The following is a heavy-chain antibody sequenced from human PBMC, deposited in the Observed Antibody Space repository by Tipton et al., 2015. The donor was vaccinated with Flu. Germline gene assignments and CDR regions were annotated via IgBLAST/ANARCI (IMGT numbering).Heavy chain of an antibody. V-gene: IGHV3-30*04. Sequence: SLRLSCAASGFTFGSYAMHWVRQAPGKGLEWVAVISYDGSNKYYADSVKGRFTISRDKSKNTLYLQMNSLRAEDTAVYYCARAAAGFEYSWFDPWGQGTLVTVSS. J-gene: IGHJ5*02. D-gene: IGHD6-13*01. CDR3: ARAAAGFEYSWFDP. CDR1: GFTFGSYA. CDR2: ISYDGSNK.